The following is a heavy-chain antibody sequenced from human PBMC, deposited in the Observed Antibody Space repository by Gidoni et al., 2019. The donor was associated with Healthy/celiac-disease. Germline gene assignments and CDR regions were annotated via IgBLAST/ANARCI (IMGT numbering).Heavy chain of an antibody. Sequence: QLQLPESGPGLGTPSETMTLDCTVSGGSISRGSSYWGWIRQPPGKGLEWIGSIYYSGSTYYNPSLKSRVTISADTSKTQFSLKLSSVTAADTAVYYCARGDMVRGVARAFDYWGQGTLVTVSS. CDR2: IYYSGST. J-gene: IGHJ4*02. D-gene: IGHD3-10*01. CDR3: ARGDMVRGVARAFDY. V-gene: IGHV4-39*07. CDR1: GGSISRGSSY.